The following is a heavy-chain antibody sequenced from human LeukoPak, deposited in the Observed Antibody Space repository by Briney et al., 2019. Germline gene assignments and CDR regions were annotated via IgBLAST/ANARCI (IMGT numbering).Heavy chain of an antibody. CDR3: ARGYCSSTTCQYGDY. CDR1: GGSISNYY. Sequence: SEILSLTCTVSGGSISNYYWSWIRQPPGKGLEWIGYIYFSGSTNYNPSLKSRVTISVDTSKNQFSLKLTSLTAADTAVYYCARGYCSSTTCQYGDYWGQGTLVTVSS. CDR2: IYFSGST. D-gene: IGHD2-2*01. V-gene: IGHV4-59*01. J-gene: IGHJ4*02.